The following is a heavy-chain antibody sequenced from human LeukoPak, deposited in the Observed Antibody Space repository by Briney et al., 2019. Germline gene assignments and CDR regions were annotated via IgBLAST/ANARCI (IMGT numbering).Heavy chain of an antibody. J-gene: IGHJ5*02. CDR3: ARDSVVVTHNWFDP. Sequence: GGSLRLSCAASGFTFSSYGMHWVRQAPGKGLEWVAVIWYDGSNKYYADSVKGRFTISRDNSKNTLYLQMNNLRAKETAVYYCARDSVVVTHNWFDPWGQGTLVTVSS. CDR1: GFTFSSYG. CDR2: IWYDGSNK. D-gene: IGHD3-22*01. V-gene: IGHV3-33*01.